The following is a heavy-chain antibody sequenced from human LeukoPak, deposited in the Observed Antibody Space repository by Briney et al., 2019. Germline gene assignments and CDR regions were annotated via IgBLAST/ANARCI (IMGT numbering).Heavy chain of an antibody. CDR2: ISLNSGSI. V-gene: IGHV3-9*03. D-gene: IGHD4-17*01. Sequence: GGSLRLSCAASGFSFADYSMHWVRQAPGKGLEWVSAISLNSGSIGYADSVKGRFTISRDNAKNSLYLQMNSLRAEDMALYYCAKDSSATVTNAGFDDFDIWGQGKMVTVSS. J-gene: IGHJ3*02. CDR3: AKDSSATVTNAGFDDFDI. CDR1: GFSFADYS.